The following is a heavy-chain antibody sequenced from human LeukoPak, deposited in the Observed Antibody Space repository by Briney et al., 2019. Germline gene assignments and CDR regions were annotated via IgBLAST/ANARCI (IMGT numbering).Heavy chain of an antibody. CDR3: ARRLVDYDSSVPGDDAFDI. V-gene: IGHV4-61*02. D-gene: IGHD3-22*01. CDR2: IYTSGST. Sequence: SETLSLTCTVSGGSISSGSYYWSWIRQPAGKGLEWIGRIYTSGSTNYNPSLKSRVTISVDTSKNQFSLKLSSVTAADTAVYYCARRLVDYDSSVPGDDAFDIWGQGTMVTVSS. CDR1: GGSISSGSYY. J-gene: IGHJ3*02.